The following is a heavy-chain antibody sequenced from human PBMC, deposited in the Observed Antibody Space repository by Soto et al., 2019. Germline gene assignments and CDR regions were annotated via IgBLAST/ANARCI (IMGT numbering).Heavy chain of an antibody. CDR3: ARHRGREGYYYGMDV. CDR2: IDPSDSYT. CDR1: GYSFTSYW. Sequence: GDSREISCKGSGYSFTSYWISWVRQMPGKGLEWMGRIDPSDSYTNYSPSFQGHVTISADKSISTAYLQWSSLKASDTAMYYCARHRGREGYYYGMDVWGQGTTVTVSS. J-gene: IGHJ6*02. V-gene: IGHV5-10-1*01.